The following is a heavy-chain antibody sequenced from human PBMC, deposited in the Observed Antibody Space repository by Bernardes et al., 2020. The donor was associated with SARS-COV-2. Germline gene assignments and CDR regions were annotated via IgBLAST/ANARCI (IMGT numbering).Heavy chain of an antibody. D-gene: IGHD6-6*01. CDR2: INPNSGGT. CDR1: GYTFTGYY. V-gene: IGHV1-2*02. CDR3: ARDRSKSRNYSSSSPYYYYMDV. Sequence: ASVKVSCKASGYTFTGYYMHWVRQAPGQGLEWMGWINPNSGGTNYAQKFQGRVTMTRDTSISTAYMELSRLRSDDTAVYYCARDRSKSRNYSSSSPYYYYMDVWGKGTTVTVSS. J-gene: IGHJ6*03.